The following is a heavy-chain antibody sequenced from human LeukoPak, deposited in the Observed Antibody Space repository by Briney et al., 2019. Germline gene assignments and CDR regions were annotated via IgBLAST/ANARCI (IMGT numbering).Heavy chain of an antibody. J-gene: IGHJ4*02. Sequence: GGTLRLSCAASGFTFSSYGMSWVRKAPGKGLEWVSAISGSGGSTYYADSVKGRFTISRDNAKNSLYLQMNSLRAEDTAVYYCARETDVLLWFGELFIFDYWGQGTLVTVSS. V-gene: IGHV3-23*01. D-gene: IGHD3-10*01. CDR3: ARETDVLLWFGELFIFDY. CDR2: ISGSGGST. CDR1: GFTFSSYG.